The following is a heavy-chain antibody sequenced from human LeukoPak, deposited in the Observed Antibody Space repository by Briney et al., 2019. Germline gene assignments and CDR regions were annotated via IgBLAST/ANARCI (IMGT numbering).Heavy chain of an antibody. Sequence: ASVTDSCKASGYTLTGYYIHWVRLAPGQRLEWMGWVNPIDGGTNYAKKFQGRVTMTWDTSITTAYMELSSLTSDDTAVYYCARDLDSSWTGYFQPWGQGTLVTVSS. V-gene: IGHV1-2*02. J-gene: IGHJ1*01. CDR2: VNPIDGGT. D-gene: IGHD6-13*01. CDR3: ARDLDSSWTGYFQP. CDR1: GYTLTGYY.